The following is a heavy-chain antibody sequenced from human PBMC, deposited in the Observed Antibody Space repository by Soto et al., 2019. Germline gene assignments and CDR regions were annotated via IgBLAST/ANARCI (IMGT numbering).Heavy chain of an antibody. Sequence: PLETLSGTCADHVGSFSGYYWSWIRQPPGKGLEWIGEINHSGSTNYNPSLKSRVTISVDTSKNQFSLKLSSVTAADTAVYYCARGAPGYDFWSDLNWFDPWGQGTLVTVSS. J-gene: IGHJ5*02. V-gene: IGHV4-34*01. CDR3: ARGAPGYDFWSDLNWFDP. CDR1: VGSFSGYY. D-gene: IGHD3-3*01. CDR2: INHSGST.